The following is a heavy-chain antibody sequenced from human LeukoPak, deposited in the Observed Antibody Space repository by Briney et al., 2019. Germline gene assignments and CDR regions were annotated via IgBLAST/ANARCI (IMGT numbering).Heavy chain of an antibody. J-gene: IGHJ4*02. CDR2: ISGSGGNM. CDR1: GFTFSNFG. V-gene: IGHV3-23*01. CDR3: AKDITFGGVIVIPGFDY. D-gene: IGHD3-16*02. Sequence: PGGSLRLSCTATGFTFSNFGMAWVRQAPGQGLEWVSTISGSGGNMYQADSVKGRFTISRDNSRSTLYLQMNSLRAEDTAVYYCAKDITFGGVIVIPGFDYWGQGTLVTVSS.